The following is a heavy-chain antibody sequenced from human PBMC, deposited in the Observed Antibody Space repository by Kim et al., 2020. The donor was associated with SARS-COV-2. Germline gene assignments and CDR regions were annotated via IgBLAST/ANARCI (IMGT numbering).Heavy chain of an antibody. Sequence: GGSLRLSCAASGFTFSSYGMHWVRQAPGKGLEWVAVISYDGSNKYYADSVKGRFTISRDNSKNTLYLQMNSLRAEDTAVYYCAKDYSSSSRYYFDYWGQGTLVTVSS. CDR1: GFTFSSYG. D-gene: IGHD6-6*01. CDR3: AKDYSSSSRYYFDY. V-gene: IGHV3-30*18. CDR2: ISYDGSNK. J-gene: IGHJ4*02.